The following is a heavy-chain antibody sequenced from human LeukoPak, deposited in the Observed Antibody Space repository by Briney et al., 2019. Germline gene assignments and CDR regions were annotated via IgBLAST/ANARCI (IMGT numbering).Heavy chain of an antibody. CDR1: GGSFSGYY. V-gene: IGHV4-34*01. D-gene: IGHD3-10*01. J-gene: IGHJ5*02. CDR2: INHSGST. CDR3: ARGHPAMVRGAHHNWFDP. Sequence: SETLSLTCAVYGGSFSGYYWSWIRQPPGKGLEWIGEINHSGSTNYNPSLKSRVTISVDTSKNQCSLELSSVTAADTAVYYCARGHPAMVRGAHHNWFDPWGQGTLVTVSS.